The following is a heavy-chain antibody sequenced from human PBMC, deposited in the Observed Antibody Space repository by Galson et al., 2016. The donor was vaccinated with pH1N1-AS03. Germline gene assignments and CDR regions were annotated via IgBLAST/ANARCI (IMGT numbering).Heavy chain of an antibody. J-gene: IGHJ4*02. V-gene: IGHV2-70*04. CDR2: IDWDDDK. D-gene: IGHD5-18*01. Sequence: LVKPTQTLTLTCTFSGFSLSTIGMRVNWVRQPPGKALGWLARIDWDDDKDYSTSLKTRLTISQDTSKSQVVLTMTNMDPVDTATYYCARIRGYSYYFDYWGQGTLVTVSS. CDR1: GFSLSTIGMR. CDR3: ARIRGYSYYFDY.